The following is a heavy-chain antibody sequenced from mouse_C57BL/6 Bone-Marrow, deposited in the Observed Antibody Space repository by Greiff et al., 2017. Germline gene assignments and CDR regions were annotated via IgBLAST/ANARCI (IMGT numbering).Heavy chain of an antibody. Sequence: SGAELVRPGASVKLSCTASGFNIKDDYMHWVKQRPEQGLEWIGWIDPENGDTEYASKFQGKATITADTSSNTAYLQLSSLTSEDTAVYYCTTGPVYDYDGMDYWGQGTSVTVSS. CDR1: GFNIKDDY. J-gene: IGHJ4*01. CDR3: TTGPVYDYDGMDY. D-gene: IGHD2-3*01. CDR2: IDPENGDT. V-gene: IGHV14-4*01.